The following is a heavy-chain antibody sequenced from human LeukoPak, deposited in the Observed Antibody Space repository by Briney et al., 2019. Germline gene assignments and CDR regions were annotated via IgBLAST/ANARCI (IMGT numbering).Heavy chain of an antibody. CDR3: ARVGGQAYCGGDCYYNWFDP. V-gene: IGHV1-69*04. CDR2: IIPIFGIA. Sequence: SVKVFCKASGGTFSSYAISWVRQAPGQGLEWMGRIIPIFGIAHYAQKFQGRVTITADQSTSTGYMELSSLRSEDTAVYYCARVGGQAYCGGDCYYNWFDPWGQGTLVTVSS. J-gene: IGHJ5*02. D-gene: IGHD2-21*02. CDR1: GGTFSSYA.